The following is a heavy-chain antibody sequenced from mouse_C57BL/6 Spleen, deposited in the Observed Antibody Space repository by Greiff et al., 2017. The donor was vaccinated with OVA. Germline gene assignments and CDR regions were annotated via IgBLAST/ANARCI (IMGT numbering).Heavy chain of an antibody. Sequence: VQLQQPGAELVKPGASVKLSCKASGYTFTSYWMHWVKQRPGRGLEWIGRIDPNSGGTKYNEKFKSKATLTVDKPSSTAYMQLSSLTSEDSAVYYCARWETYYGSSDWYFDVWGTGTTVTVSS. D-gene: IGHD1-1*01. V-gene: IGHV1-72*01. CDR1: GYTFTSYW. CDR3: ARWETYYGSSDWYFDV. J-gene: IGHJ1*03. CDR2: IDPNSGGT.